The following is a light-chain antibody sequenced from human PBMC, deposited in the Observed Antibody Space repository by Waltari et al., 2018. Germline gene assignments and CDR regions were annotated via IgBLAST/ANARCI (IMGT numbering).Light chain of an antibody. CDR1: QSISDY. J-gene: IGKJ4*01. CDR2: AAS. Sequence: DVQLTQSPSSLSASVGDRVTITCRASQSISDYLNWYQVKPGKAPSLLIYAASSLQSGVPSRFSGRGSGTDFTLTISSLQPEDFASYYCQQSYSTLALTFGVGTKVE. CDR3: QQSYSTLALT. V-gene: IGKV1-39*01.